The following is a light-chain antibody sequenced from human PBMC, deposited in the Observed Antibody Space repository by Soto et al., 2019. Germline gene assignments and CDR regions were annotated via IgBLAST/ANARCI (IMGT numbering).Light chain of an antibody. CDR1: QSISSS. CDR3: QQYNNWPPIT. J-gene: IGKJ5*01. V-gene: IGKV3-15*01. Sequence: IVMTQSPATLSVSPGEGVTLSCRASQSISSSLAWYQQIPGQAPRLLIYGASTRATGVPARFSGSGSGTEFTLTISSLRSEDFAVYFCQQYNNWPPITFAQGTRLEI. CDR2: GAS.